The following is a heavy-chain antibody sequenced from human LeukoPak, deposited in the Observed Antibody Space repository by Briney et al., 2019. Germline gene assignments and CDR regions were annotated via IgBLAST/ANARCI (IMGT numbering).Heavy chain of an antibody. CDR2: IYYSGST. CDR3: ARGVPYYDILTGYLDY. D-gene: IGHD3-9*01. J-gene: IGHJ4*02. Sequence: PSETLSLTCTVSGGSISNYYWSWIRQPPGKELEWIGYIYYSGSTNYNPSLKSRVTISVDTSKNQFSLKLSSVTAADTAVYYCARGVPYYDILTGYLDYWGQGTLVTVSS. V-gene: IGHV4-59*12. CDR1: GGSISNYY.